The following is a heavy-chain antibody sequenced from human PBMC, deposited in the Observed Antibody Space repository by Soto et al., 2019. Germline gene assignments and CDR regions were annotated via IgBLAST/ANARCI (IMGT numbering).Heavy chain of an antibody. CDR3: ARVLRKSTGIFNYYYYGMDV. D-gene: IGHD2-2*01. V-gene: IGHV1-18*04. J-gene: IGHJ6*02. CDR2: ISAYNGNT. Sequence: ASVKVSCKASGYTFTSYGISWVRQAPGQGLEWMGWISAYNGNTNYAQKPQGRVTMTTDTSTSTAYMELRSLRSDDTAVYYCARVLRKSTGIFNYYYYGMDVWGQGTTVTVSS. CDR1: GYTFTSYG.